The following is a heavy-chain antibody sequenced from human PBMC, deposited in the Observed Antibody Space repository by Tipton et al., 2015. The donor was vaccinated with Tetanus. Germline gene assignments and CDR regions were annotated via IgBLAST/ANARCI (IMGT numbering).Heavy chain of an antibody. D-gene: IGHD5-12*01. CDR2: VYYTGST. Sequence: TLSLTCTVSGDSVSGYYWSWIRQPPGKGLEWIGYVYYTGSTNHNPSLKGRLTISVDTSKNQFSLNLRSVITADTAVYYCARANNDYPKKGPFDYWGRGILVTVSS. J-gene: IGHJ4*02. CDR1: GDSVSGYY. V-gene: IGHV4-59*02. CDR3: ARANNDYPKKGPFDY.